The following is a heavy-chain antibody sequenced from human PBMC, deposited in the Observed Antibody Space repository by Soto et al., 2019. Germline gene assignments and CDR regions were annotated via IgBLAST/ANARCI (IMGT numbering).Heavy chain of an antibody. J-gene: IGHJ6*02. CDR3: ARDQAGVQLWRNYYYGMDV. D-gene: IGHD5-18*01. V-gene: IGHV1-18*01. CDR1: GYTFTSYG. Sequence: ASVKVSCKASGYTFTSYGISWVRQAPGQGLEWMGWISAYNGNTNYAQKLQGRVTMTTDTSTSTAYMELRSLRSDDTAVYYCARDQAGVQLWRNYYYGMDVWGQGTTVTVSS. CDR2: ISAYNGNT.